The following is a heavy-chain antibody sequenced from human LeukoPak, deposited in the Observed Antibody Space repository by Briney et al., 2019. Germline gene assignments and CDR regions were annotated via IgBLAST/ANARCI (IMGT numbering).Heavy chain of an antibody. CDR1: GFSFSTYS. D-gene: IGHD6-19*01. CDR3: ATEDSGRFH. CDR2: ISSSSSPI. J-gene: IGHJ4*02. V-gene: IGHV3-48*02. Sequence: GGSLRLSCAASGFSFSTYSMNWVRQAPGKGLEWLSYISSSSSPIYYADSVKGRFTISRDNAKNSLYLDMNSLRDEDTAVYYCATEDSGRFHWGQETLVTVSS.